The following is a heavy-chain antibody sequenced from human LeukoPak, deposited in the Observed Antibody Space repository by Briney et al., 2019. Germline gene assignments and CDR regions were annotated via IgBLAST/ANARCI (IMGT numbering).Heavy chain of an antibody. CDR1: GGSISSYY. V-gene: IGHV4-59*01. CDR2: IYYSGST. D-gene: IGHD6-19*01. Sequence: SETLSLTCTVSGGSISSYYWSWIRQPPGKGLEWIGYIYYSGSTNYNPSLKSRVTISVDTSKNQFSLKLSSVTAADTAVYYCARDPSGWDYFDYWGQGTLVTVFS. J-gene: IGHJ4*02. CDR3: ARDPSGWDYFDY.